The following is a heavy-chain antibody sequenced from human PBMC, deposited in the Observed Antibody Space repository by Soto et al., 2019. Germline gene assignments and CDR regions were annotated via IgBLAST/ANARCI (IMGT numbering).Heavy chain of an antibody. D-gene: IGHD2-8*02. CDR2: IYGGDSDT. J-gene: IGHJ6*04. CDR1: GFTFSNHW. CDR3: TGRFGNCTGETCLDL. Sequence: VQLVQSGAEVKKSGESLKISCKGFGFTFSNHWIAWVRHMPGRGLEWMGIIYGGDSDTRYSPSFQGQVTISVDKSISTVYLQWRSLKASDSALYFCTGRFGNCTGETCLDLWRGGTPVTVPS. V-gene: IGHV5-51*03.